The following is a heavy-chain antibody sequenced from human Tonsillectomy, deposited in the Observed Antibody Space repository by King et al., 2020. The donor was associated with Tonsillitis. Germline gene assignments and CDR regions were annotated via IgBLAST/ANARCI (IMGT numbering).Heavy chain of an antibody. D-gene: IGHD3-10*01. V-gene: IGHV3-43*01. J-gene: IGHJ4*02. CDR3: ARDSAHSYNSGSYYMGVDY. CDR2: ISWDGGST. Sequence: VQLVESGGVVVQPGGSLRLSCVVSGFTFGDYTMHWVRQAPGKGLEWVSLISWDGGSTYYADSVKGRFTISRDNSKNSLYLQMNSLRTEDTALYYCARDSAHSYNSGSYYMGVDYWGQGTLVTVSS. CDR1: GFTFGDYT.